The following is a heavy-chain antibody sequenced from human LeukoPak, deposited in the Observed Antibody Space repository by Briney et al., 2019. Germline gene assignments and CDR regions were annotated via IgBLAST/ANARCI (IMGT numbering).Heavy chain of an antibody. V-gene: IGHV1-8*01. Sequence: GASVKVSCKASGYTFTGYDINWVRQATGQGLEWMGWMNPNSGNTGYAQKFQGRVTMTRNTSISTAYMELSSLRSEDTAVYYCARGHYDYVWGSYRPVYFDYWGQGTLVTVSS. CDR3: ARGHYDYVWGSYRPVYFDY. D-gene: IGHD3-16*02. CDR2: MNPNSGNT. CDR1: GYTFTGYD. J-gene: IGHJ4*02.